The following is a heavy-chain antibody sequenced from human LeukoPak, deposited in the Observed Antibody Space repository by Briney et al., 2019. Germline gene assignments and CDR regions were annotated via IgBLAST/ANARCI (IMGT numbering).Heavy chain of an antibody. CDR1: GFRFSYYE. CDR2: VYRGRSGI. Sequence: PGGSLRLSCEASGFRFSYYEMSWVHQAPGKEPDWLSYVYRGRSGIHYAGSVNGRFTISRDNAKNSLYLQKNSLRVEDTAVYYCASVGRAGHPGYWGQGTLVTVSS. V-gene: IGHV3-48*03. CDR3: ASVGRAGHPGY. J-gene: IGHJ4*02.